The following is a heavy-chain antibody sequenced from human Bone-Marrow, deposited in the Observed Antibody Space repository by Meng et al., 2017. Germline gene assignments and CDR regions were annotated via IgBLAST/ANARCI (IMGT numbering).Heavy chain of an antibody. Sequence: EVQLVESGGGLVQPGGSLRLSCAASGFTFSSYWMHWVRQAPGKGLVWVSRINSDGSSTSYADSVKGRFTISRDNAKNTLYLQMNSLRAEDTAVYYCARGLRVISAIAAAGIDYWGQGTLVTVSS. D-gene: IGHD6-13*01. CDR3: ARGLRVISAIAAAGIDY. CDR2: INSDGSST. CDR1: GFTFSSYW. V-gene: IGHV3-74*01. J-gene: IGHJ4*02.